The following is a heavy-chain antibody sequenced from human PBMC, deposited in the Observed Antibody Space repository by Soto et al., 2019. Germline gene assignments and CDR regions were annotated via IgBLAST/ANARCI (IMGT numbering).Heavy chain of an antibody. CDR2: ISSSSSYI. CDR1: GFTFSSYS. V-gene: IGHV3-21*01. Sequence: GGSLRLSCAASGFTFSSYSMNWVRQAPGKGLEWVSSISSSSSYIYYADSVKGRFTISRDNAKNSLYLQMNSLRAEDTAVYYCARAHAISPSFAFDIWGQGTMGTVSP. J-gene: IGHJ3*02. D-gene: IGHD3-16*02. CDR3: ARAHAISPSFAFDI.